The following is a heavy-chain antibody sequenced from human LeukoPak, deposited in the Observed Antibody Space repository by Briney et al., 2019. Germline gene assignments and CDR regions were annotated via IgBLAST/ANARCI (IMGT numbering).Heavy chain of an antibody. CDR1: GFTFSSYG. J-gene: IGHJ4*02. Sequence: GGSLRLSCAASGFTFSSYGMHWVRQAPGKGLEWVAVIWYDGSNKYYADSLKGRGTISRDNSKNTLYLQMNSLRAEDTAIYYCARVPGYSSRWYFFDYWGQGTLVTVSS. V-gene: IGHV3-33*01. CDR3: ARVPGYSSRWYFFDY. CDR2: IWYDGSNK. D-gene: IGHD6-13*01.